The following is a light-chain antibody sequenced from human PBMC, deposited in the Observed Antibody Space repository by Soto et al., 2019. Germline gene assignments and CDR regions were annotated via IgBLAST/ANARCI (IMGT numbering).Light chain of an antibody. CDR2: GAS. CDR1: QSLSGNY. J-gene: IGKJ5*01. CDR3: QQYGHSPIT. Sequence: EIVLTQSPGTLSLSPGERVTLSCRASQSLSGNYLAWYQQKPGQAPKFLIYGASNRATGIPDRFSGGGSGTDFDLTINRLEPEDFAVYYCQQYGHSPITFGQGIRLEIK. V-gene: IGKV3-20*01.